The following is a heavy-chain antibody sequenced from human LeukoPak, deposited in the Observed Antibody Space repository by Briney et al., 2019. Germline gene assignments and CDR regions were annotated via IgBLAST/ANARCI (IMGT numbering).Heavy chain of an antibody. V-gene: IGHV3-7*01. CDR3: ARDANRFDP. CDR2: IKQDGSEK. Sequence: GGSLRLSCAASGFTFSNYWMSWVRQAPGKGLEWVANIKQDGSEKYYVDSVKGRFTISRDNAKNSLYLEMNSLRAEDTAVYYCARDANRFDPWGQGTLVTVSS. CDR1: GFTFSNYW. J-gene: IGHJ5*02.